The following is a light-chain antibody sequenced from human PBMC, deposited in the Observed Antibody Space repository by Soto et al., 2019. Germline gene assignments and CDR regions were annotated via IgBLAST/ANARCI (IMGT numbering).Light chain of an antibody. V-gene: IGKV1-9*01. CDR1: QGISSF. Sequence: IQLTQSPSSLSASVGDRVTITCRASQGISSFLAWYQQKPGKAPNLLIYAASTLQTGVPSRFSGGGSGTDFTLTIDNLQAEDFVTYYCQQVDASPSTFGGGTKVE. J-gene: IGKJ4*01. CDR2: AAS. CDR3: QQVDASPST.